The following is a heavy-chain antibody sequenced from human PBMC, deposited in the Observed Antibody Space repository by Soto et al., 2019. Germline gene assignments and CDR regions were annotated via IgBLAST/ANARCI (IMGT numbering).Heavy chain of an antibody. CDR2: IYPDDSDT. CDR3: ARKRQLLSYYGMDV. V-gene: IGHV5-51*03. Sequence: GESLKISCQGSGYSFPSYWIVWVRQMPGRGLEWMGIIYPDDSDTTYSPSFQGQVTISADKFSNTAYLQWSSLKASDTARYYCARKRQLLSYYGMDVWGQGTTVTVSS. D-gene: IGHD1-26*01. J-gene: IGHJ6*02. CDR1: GYSFPSYW.